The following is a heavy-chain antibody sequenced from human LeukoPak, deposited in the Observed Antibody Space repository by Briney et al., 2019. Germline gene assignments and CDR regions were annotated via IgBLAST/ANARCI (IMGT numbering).Heavy chain of an antibody. J-gene: IGHJ4*02. Sequence: SETLSLTCTVSGGSISSSSYYWGWIRQPPGTGLEWIGSIYYSGSTNYNPSLKSRVTISVDKSKNQFSLKLSSVTAADTAVYYCASSRGYSYHPSGYFYYYWGQGTLVTVSS. CDR3: ASSRGYSYHPSGYFYYY. D-gene: IGHD3-22*01. V-gene: IGHV4-39*07. CDR1: GGSISSSSYY. CDR2: IYYSGST.